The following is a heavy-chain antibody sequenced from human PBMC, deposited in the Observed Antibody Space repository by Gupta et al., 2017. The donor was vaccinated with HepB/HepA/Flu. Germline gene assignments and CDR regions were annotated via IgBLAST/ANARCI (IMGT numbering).Heavy chain of an antibody. Sequence: QVQLVQSGGGVVQPGGSLRLSCAASGFPFIENAMQWVRRTPGKGLEWVAVIWGDESKEYYSGSVKGRFSVSRDNSKDIAYLQMNRLTAEDTAIYYCARGWYNYMDVWGKGTTVIVSS. CDR3: ARGWYNYMDV. D-gene: IGHD6-13*01. CDR1: GFPFIENA. J-gene: IGHJ6*03. V-gene: IGHV3-33*01. CDR2: IWGDESKE.